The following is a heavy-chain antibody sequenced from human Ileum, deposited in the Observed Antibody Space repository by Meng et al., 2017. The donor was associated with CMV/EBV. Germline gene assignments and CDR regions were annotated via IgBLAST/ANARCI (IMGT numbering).Heavy chain of an antibody. CDR2: IKEGGSDA. V-gene: IGHV3-7*01. CDR3: SRDRQPGGY. Sequence: GVSLRLSCVASGFSFSSYWMSWVRQAPGKGLEWLANIKEGGSDAVYVDSLRGRFTISRDNAKNTLFLQMNSLSVDDTGVYYCSRDRQPGGYWGQGTLVTVSS. J-gene: IGHJ4*02. D-gene: IGHD1-26*01. CDR1: GFSFSSYW.